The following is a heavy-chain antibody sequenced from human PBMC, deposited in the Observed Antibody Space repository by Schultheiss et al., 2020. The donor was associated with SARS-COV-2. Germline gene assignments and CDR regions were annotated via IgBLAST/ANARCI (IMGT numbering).Heavy chain of an antibody. Sequence: GGSLRLSCAAPGFTFSSNAMHWVRQAPGKGLEWVAVISYDGSNKYYADSVKGRFTISRDNSKNTLYLQMNSLRAEDTAVYYCAKTSWEYQLLIDYWGQGALVTVSS. CDR1: GFTFSSNA. CDR3: AKTSWEYQLLIDY. J-gene: IGHJ4*02. V-gene: IGHV3-30*01. CDR2: ISYDGSNK. D-gene: IGHD2-2*01.